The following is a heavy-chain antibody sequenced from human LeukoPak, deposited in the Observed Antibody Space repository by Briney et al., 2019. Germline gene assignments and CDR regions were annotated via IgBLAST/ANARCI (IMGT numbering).Heavy chain of an antibody. Sequence: GGSLRLSCAGSRISLTSYWIHWVRQAPGKGLVWVSRINRDGSSTEYADSVKGRFTISRDNAKNTVYLQMNSLRGEDTAVYYYAREKLDPSSHPFDRWGQGTLVTVSS. CDR2: INRDGSST. CDR3: AREKLDPSSHPFDR. J-gene: IGHJ5*02. V-gene: IGHV3-74*03. CDR1: RISLTSYW. D-gene: IGHD6-6*01.